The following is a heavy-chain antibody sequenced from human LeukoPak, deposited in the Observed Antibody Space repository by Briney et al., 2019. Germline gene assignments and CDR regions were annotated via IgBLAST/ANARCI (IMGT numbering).Heavy chain of an antibody. D-gene: IGHD3-3*01. Sequence: GGSLRLSCAASGFTFTDAWMSWARQAPGKGLEWIGRIKSKIDGETTDYVAPVKGRFTISRDDSKDTVYLQMNSLKTEDTAVYYCTTLETYYENDYWGQGTLVTVSS. CDR2: IKSKIDGETT. CDR3: TTLETYYENDY. V-gene: IGHV3-15*01. CDR1: GFTFTDAW. J-gene: IGHJ4*02.